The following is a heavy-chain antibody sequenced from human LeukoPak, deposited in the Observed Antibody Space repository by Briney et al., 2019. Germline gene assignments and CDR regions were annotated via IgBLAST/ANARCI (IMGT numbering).Heavy chain of an antibody. Sequence: AGGSLRLSCAASGFAFSNAWMSWVRQAPGKGLEWVGRSKGKTNGWTTDYAAPVKGRFTTSRDDSKNTLYLQMSSLTTEDTAVYYCTTSDYSAEDYWGQGTLVTVSS. CDR1: GFAFSNAW. D-gene: IGHD2-15*01. CDR2: SKGKTNGWTT. J-gene: IGHJ4*02. V-gene: IGHV3-15*01. CDR3: TTSDYSAEDY.